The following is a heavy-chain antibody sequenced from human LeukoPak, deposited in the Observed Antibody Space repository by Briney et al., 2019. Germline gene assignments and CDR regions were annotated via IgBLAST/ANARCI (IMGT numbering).Heavy chain of an antibody. CDR1: GFTVSSNY. CDR3: AKIAQYQLLGDAFDI. V-gene: IGHV3-53*01. Sequence: GGSLRLSCAASGFTVSSNYMSWVRQAPGKGLEWVSVIYSGGSTYYADSVKGRFTISRDNSKNTLYLQMNSLRAEDTAVYYCAKIAQYQLLGDAFDIWGQGTMVTVSS. CDR2: IYSGGST. D-gene: IGHD2-2*01. J-gene: IGHJ3*02.